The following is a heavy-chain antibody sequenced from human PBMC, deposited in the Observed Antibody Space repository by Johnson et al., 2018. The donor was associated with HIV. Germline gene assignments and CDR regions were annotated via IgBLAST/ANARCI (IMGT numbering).Heavy chain of an antibody. D-gene: IGHD6-13*01. CDR3: AREPSSSYAFDI. CDR2: INWNGGST. Sequence: VQLVESGGALVQPGGSLRLSCAASGFTFSSYWMSWVRQAPGKGLAWVSGINWNGGSTGYADSVKGRFTISRDNAKNSLYLQMNSLRAEDTALYYCAREPSSSYAFDIWGQGTMVTVSS. CDR1: GFTFSSYW. J-gene: IGHJ3*02. V-gene: IGHV3-20*04.